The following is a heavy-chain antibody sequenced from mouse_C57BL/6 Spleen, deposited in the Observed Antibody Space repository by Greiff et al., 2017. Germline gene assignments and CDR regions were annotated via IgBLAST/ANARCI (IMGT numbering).Heavy chain of an antibody. V-gene: IGHV5-9-1*02. Sequence: EVKLMESGEGLVKPGGSLKLSCAASGFTFSSYAMSWVRQTPEKRLEWVAYISSGGDYIYYADTVKGRFTSSRDNARNTLYLQMSSLKSEDTAMYYCTRGNYDYWGQGTTLTVSS. CDR2: ISSGGDYI. J-gene: IGHJ2*01. CDR1: GFTFSSYA. CDR3: TRGNYDY. D-gene: IGHD2-1*01.